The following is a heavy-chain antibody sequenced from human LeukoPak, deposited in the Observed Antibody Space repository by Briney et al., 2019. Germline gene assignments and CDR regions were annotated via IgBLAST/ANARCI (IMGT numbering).Heavy chain of an antibody. D-gene: IGHD2-8*01. CDR3: ARDVLATDGYYYMDV. J-gene: IGHJ6*03. CDR2: IYTSGST. Sequence: PSETLSLTCTVSGGSISSGSYYWSWIRQPAGKGLEWIGRIYTSGSTNYNPSLKSRVTISVDTSKNQFSLKLSSVTAADTAVYYCARDVLATDGYYYMDVWGKGTTVTVSS. V-gene: IGHV4-61*02. CDR1: GGSISSGSYY.